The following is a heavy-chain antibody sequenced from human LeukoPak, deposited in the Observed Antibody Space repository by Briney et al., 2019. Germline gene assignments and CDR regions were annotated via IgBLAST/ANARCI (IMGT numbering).Heavy chain of an antibody. Sequence: SETLSLTCTVSGGSISSYYWSWIRQPPGKGLEWIGEINQSGSTNYNPSLKSRVTISVDTSKNQFSLKLTSVTAADTAVYYCARAVGTDGYNLWVYWGQGTLVTVSS. D-gene: IGHD5-24*01. J-gene: IGHJ4*02. CDR2: INQSGST. V-gene: IGHV4-34*01. CDR1: GGSISSYY. CDR3: ARAVGTDGYNLWVY.